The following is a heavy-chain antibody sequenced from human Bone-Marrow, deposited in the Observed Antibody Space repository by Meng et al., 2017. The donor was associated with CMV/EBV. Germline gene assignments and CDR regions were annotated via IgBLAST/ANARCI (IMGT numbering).Heavy chain of an antibody. CDR1: GFTFKDYY. D-gene: IGHD6-13*01. J-gene: IGHJ4*02. CDR3: ASHRYSSSWYYFDH. V-gene: IGHV3-11*01. Sequence: GESLKISCAASGFTFKDYYMSWIRQAPGKGPEWLSYISSSGGTIYYADSVKGRFTISRDNARNSLYLQMNILRAEDTAVYYCASHRYSSSWYYFDHWGQGTLVTVSS. CDR2: ISSSGGTI.